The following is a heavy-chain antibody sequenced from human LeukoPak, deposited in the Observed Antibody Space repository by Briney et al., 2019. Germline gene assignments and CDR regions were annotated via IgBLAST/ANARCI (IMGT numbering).Heavy chain of an antibody. CDR2: IKYDGRDK. CDR1: GFTFSSYW. CDR3: ARSEFYYDSSAYPDY. J-gene: IGHJ4*02. V-gene: IGHV3-7*01. D-gene: IGHD3-22*01. Sequence: GGSLRLSCEASGFTFSSYWMSWVRQAPGKGLEWVANIKYDGRDKYYVDSVKGRFTISRDNAKNSLYLHMNSLRAEDTAVYYCARSEFYYDSSAYPDYWGQGTLVTVSS.